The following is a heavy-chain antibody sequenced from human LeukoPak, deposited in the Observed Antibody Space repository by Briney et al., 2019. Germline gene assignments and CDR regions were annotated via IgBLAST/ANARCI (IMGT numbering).Heavy chain of an antibody. CDR3: ARGNNWNYSLDY. CDR2: ISYDGSNK. CDR1: GFTLSSYA. Sequence: GGSLRLSCAASGFTLSSYAMHWVRQAPGKGLEWVAVISYDGSNKYYADSVKGRFTISRDNSKNTLYLQMNSLRAEDTAVYYCARGNNWNYSLDYWGQGTLVTVSS. V-gene: IGHV3-30*01. D-gene: IGHD1-7*01. J-gene: IGHJ4*02.